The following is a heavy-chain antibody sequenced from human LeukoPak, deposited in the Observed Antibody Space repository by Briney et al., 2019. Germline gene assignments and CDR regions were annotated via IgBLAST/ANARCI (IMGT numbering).Heavy chain of an antibody. Sequence: SETLSLTCTVSGGSISSYYWSWIRQPPGKGLEWIGYIYYSGSTNYNPSLKSRVTISVDTSKNQFPLKLSSVTAADTAVYYCARGRRDYGAIYYYYMDVWGKGTTVTVSS. D-gene: IGHD4-17*01. CDR3: ARGRRDYGAIYYYYMDV. J-gene: IGHJ6*03. CDR2: IYYSGST. V-gene: IGHV4-59*01. CDR1: GGSISSYY.